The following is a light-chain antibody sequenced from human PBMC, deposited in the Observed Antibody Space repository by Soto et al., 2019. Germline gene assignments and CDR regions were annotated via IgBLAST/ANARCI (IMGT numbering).Light chain of an antibody. J-gene: IGLJ1*01. V-gene: IGLV2-14*03. CDR1: SSDVGGYNY. CDR2: HVS. Sequence: QSVLTQPASVSGSPGQSITISCTGTSSDVGGYNYVSWYQQHPGDAPKLMIYHVSNRPSGVSNRFSGSKSGNTASLTISGLQAEDEADYYFSSYTSSTAYIFGTGTKLTVL. CDR3: SSYTSSTAYI.